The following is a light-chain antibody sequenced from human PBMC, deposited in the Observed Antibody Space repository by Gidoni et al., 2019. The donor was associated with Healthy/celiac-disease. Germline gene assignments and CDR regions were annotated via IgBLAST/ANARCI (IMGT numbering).Light chain of an antibody. CDR3: QQYNSYWT. CDR1: QSISSW. CDR2: KAS. J-gene: IGKJ1*01. Sequence: DIQMNQSPSTLSASVGDRVTITCRASQSISSWLAWYQQKPGKAPKLLIFKASSLESGVPSRFSGSGSETEFTLTISSLQPDDFATYYCQQYNSYWTFGQGTKVEIK. V-gene: IGKV1-5*03.